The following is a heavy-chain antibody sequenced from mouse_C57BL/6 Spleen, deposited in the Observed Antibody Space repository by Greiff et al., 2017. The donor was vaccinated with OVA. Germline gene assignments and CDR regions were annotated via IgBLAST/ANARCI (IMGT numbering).Heavy chain of an antibody. D-gene: IGHD2-3*01. CDR3: ARYGGYYVLDY. Sequence: VQLKESGPELVKPGASVKISCKASGYAFSSSWMNWVKQRPGKGLEWIGRIYPGDGDTNYNGKFKGKATLTADKSSSTAYMQLSSLTSEDAAVCFCARYGGYYVLDYWGQGTTLTVSS. J-gene: IGHJ2*01. CDR2: IYPGDGDT. V-gene: IGHV1-82*01. CDR1: GYAFSSSW.